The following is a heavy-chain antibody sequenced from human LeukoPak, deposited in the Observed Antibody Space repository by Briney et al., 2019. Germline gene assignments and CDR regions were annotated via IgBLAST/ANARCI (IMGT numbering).Heavy chain of an antibody. CDR1: GGSISSSSYY. J-gene: IGHJ5*02. D-gene: IGHD3-10*01. V-gene: IGHV4-39*01. CDR3: ARHPPMVREVNCWFDP. Sequence: SETLSLTCTVSGGSISSSSYYWGWIRQPPGKGLEWIGSIYYSGSTYYNPSLKSRVTISVDTSKNQFSLKLSSVTAADTAVYYCARHPPMVREVNCWFDPWGQGTLVTVSS. CDR2: IYYSGST.